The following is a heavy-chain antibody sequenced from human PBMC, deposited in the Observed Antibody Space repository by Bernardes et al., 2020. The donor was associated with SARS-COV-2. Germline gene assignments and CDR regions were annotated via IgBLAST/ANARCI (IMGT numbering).Heavy chain of an antibody. Sequence: DSVQVSCKVSGYTLPALSMHWVRQAPGKGLEWMGGFDPEDGETIYAQKFQGRVTMTDDTSTDTAYMELSSLRSEDTAVYYCATAIAAAGNPDDYYYYYGMDVWGQGTTVTVSS. V-gene: IGHV1-24*01. J-gene: IGHJ6*02. D-gene: IGHD6-13*01. CDR1: GYTLPALS. CDR2: FDPEDGET. CDR3: ATAIAAAGNPDDYYYYYGMDV.